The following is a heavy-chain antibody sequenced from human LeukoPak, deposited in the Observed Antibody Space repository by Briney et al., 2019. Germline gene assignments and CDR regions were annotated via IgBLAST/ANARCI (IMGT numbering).Heavy chain of an antibody. V-gene: IGHV1-69*19. D-gene: IGHD3-22*01. CDR1: GCTFSSYA. Sequence: ASVKVSCKASGCTFSSYAISWVRQAPGQGLEWMGGIIPIFGTANYAQKFQGRVTITADESTSTAYMELSSLRSEDTAVYYCAREDYYDSSGYYAYWGQGTLVTVSS. J-gene: IGHJ4*02. CDR2: IIPIFGTA. CDR3: AREDYYDSSGYYAY.